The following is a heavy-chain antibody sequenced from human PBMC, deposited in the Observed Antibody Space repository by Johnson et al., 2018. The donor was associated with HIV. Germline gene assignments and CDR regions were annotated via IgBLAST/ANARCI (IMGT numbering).Heavy chain of an antibody. J-gene: IGHJ3*02. V-gene: IGHV3-23*01. CDR1: GFTFSSYA. CDR2: ISGSGGST. D-gene: IGHD2-15*01. Sequence: VLLLESGGGLVQPGGSLRLSCAASGFTFSSYAMSWVRQAPGKGLEWVSAISGSGGSTYYADSVKGRLTISRDTSKNPMYLQMNRLSAEDTAVYYCARDRAWGDNVVVAAYGAFDIWGQGTMVTVSS. CDR3: ARDRAWGDNVVVAAYGAFDI.